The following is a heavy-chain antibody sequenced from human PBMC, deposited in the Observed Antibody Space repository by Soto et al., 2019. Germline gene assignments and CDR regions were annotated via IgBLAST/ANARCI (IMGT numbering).Heavy chain of an antibody. J-gene: IGHJ4*02. Sequence: QVQLQESGPGLVKPSGTLSLTCAVSGDSMTSSDWWSWVRQAPGKGLEWIGEILYSGDINYDPSLRSRVTISVDRVKNQFSLNLSSVTAADTAVYFCVCNGYYSLEYWGQGTLVIVSP. CDR1: GDSMTSSDW. D-gene: IGHD3-22*01. CDR2: ILYSGDI. V-gene: IGHV4-4*02. CDR3: VCNGYYSLEY.